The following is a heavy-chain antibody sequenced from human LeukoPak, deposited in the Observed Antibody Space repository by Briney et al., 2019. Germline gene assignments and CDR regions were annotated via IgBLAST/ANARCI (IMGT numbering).Heavy chain of an antibody. CDR1: GVSISTHY. CDR3: AREANYYGSGSYFEGTFNY. CDR2: IYHSGTT. D-gene: IGHD3-10*01. V-gene: IGHV4-59*11. Sequence: SETLSLTCNVSGVSISTHYWSWIRQSPGKGLEWIGFIYHSGTTNYNPSLKSRVTISIDTSKNEFSLKLTSVTAADTAVYFCAREANYYGSGSYFEGTFNYWGQGSLVTVSS. J-gene: IGHJ4*02.